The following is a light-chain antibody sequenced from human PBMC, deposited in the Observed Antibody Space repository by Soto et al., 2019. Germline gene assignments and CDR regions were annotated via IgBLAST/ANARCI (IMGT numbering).Light chain of an antibody. J-gene: IGLJ2*01. CDR1: RSNIGSNT. Sequence: QSVLTQPPSASGTPGQRVTFSCSGSRSNIGSNTVNWYQQLPGTAPKLLIYSNNQRPSGVPDRFSDSKSGTSASLAISGLQSEDEADYYCAAWDDSLNGPVFGGGTKLTVL. V-gene: IGLV1-44*01. CDR3: AAWDDSLNGPV. CDR2: SNN.